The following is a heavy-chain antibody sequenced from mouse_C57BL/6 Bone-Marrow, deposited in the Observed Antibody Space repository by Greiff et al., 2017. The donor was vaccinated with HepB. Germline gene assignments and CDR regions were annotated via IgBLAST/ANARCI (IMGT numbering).Heavy chain of an antibody. CDR2: ISNLAYSI. V-gene: IGHV5-15*01. CDR3: ARSGGYYAWFAY. D-gene: IGHD2-3*01. J-gene: IGHJ3*01. Sequence: EVQGVESGGGLVQPGGSLKLSCAASGFTFSDYGMAWVRQAPRKGPEWVAFISNLAYSIYYADTVTGRFTISRENAKNTLYLEMSSLRSEDTAMYYCARSGGYYAWFAYWGQGTLVTVSA. CDR1: GFTFSDYG.